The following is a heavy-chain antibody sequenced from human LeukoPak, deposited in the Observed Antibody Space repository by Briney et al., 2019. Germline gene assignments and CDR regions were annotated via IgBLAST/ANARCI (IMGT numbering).Heavy chain of an antibody. CDR3: AKDAQRGFDYSNSLEY. CDR2: IWSDGTNQ. CDR1: GFTFSHYG. D-gene: IGHD4-11*01. Sequence: GRSLRLSCAASGFTFSHYGFHWVRQAPGKGLEWVAVIWSDGTNQFYADSVKGRFTISRDSSQKTVYLDMHSLRTEDTAMYYCAKDAQRGFDYSNSLEYWGPGTLVTVSS. V-gene: IGHV3-33*06. J-gene: IGHJ4*02.